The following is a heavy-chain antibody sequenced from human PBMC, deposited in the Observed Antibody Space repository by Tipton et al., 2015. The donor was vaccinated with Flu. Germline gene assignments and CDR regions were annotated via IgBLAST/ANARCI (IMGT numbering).Heavy chain of an antibody. CDR2: TYFTGST. CDR1: GGSISSHY. V-gene: IGHV4-59*08. J-gene: IGHJ4*02. D-gene: IGHD3-10*01. Sequence: TLSLTCTVSGGSISSHYWSWIRQPPGKGLEWIGYTYFTGSTKYSSSLKSRVTIAVDTSKNQFSLKLSSVTAADTAVYYCARSYNSGAGSYCGYWGQGTLVTVSS. CDR3: ARSYNSGAGSYCGY.